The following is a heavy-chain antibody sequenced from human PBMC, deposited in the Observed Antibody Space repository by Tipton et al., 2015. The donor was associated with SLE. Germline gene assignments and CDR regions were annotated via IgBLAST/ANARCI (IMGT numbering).Heavy chain of an antibody. CDR2: IYYSGTT. J-gene: IGHJ5*02. CDR3: ARAVGVLRLVRSWFDP. D-gene: IGHD3-3*01. CDR1: SGSITSTSYY. Sequence: TLSLTCTVSSGSITSTSYYWGWIRQPPGKGLEWIGSIYYSGTTYYNPSLKSRVTISVDTSKNQFSLKLSSVTAADTAVYYCARAVGVLRLVRSWFDPWGQGTLVTVSS. V-gene: IGHV4-39*07.